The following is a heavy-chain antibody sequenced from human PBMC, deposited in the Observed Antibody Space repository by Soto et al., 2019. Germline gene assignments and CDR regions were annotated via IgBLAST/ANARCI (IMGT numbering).Heavy chain of an antibody. CDR2: IYPGDSDT. J-gene: IGHJ6*02. Sequence: PGESLTISCKGSGYSFTSYWIGWVRQMPGKGLKWMGIIYPGDSDTRYSPSFQGQVTISADKSISTAYLQWSSLKASDTAMYYCARLNERYCSSTSCPTRYYYGMDVWGQGTTXTVSS. V-gene: IGHV5-51*01. CDR3: ARLNERYCSSTSCPTRYYYGMDV. CDR1: GYSFTSYW. D-gene: IGHD2-2*01.